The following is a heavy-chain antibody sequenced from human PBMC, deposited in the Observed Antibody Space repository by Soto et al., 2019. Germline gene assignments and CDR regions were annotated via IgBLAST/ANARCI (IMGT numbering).Heavy chain of an antibody. CDR2: ISGSGGST. D-gene: IGHD3-3*01. CDR3: AKKISPIFGVFIGMDV. J-gene: IGHJ6*02. Sequence: GGSLRLSCAASGFTFSSYAMSWVRQAPGKGLEWVSTISGSGGSTYYADSVKGRFTISRDNSKNTLYLQMNSLRAEDMAVYYCAKKISPIFGVFIGMDVWGQGTTVTVSS. CDR1: GFTFSSYA. V-gene: IGHV3-23*01.